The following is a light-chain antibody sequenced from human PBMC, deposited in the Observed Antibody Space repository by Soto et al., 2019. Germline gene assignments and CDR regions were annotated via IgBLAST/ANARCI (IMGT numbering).Light chain of an antibody. V-gene: IGLV2-14*01. CDR2: EVS. Sequence: QSVLTQPASVSGSPGQSITISCTGTSSDVGGYNYVSWYQHRPGKAPKLMIYEVSNRPSGVSNRFSGSKSGNTASLTISGLRAEDEADYYCSSYTSSSPRVFGGGTKLTVL. J-gene: IGLJ3*02. CDR3: SSYTSSSPRV. CDR1: SSDVGGYNY.